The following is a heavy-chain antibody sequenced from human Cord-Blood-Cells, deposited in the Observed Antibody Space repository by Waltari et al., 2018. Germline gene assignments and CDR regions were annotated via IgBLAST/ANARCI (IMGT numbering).Heavy chain of an antibody. CDR1: GFTFTSTA. CDR2: IVVGSGNT. V-gene: IGHV1-58*02. J-gene: IGHJ3*02. D-gene: IGHD3-10*01. CDR3: AADTENYYGSGSYYAFDI. Sequence: QMQLVQSGPEVKKPGTSGTVSCKASGFTFTSTAIQWVRQTRGQRLEWIGWIVVGSGNTNYAQKFQERVTITRDMSTSTAYMELSSLRSEDTAVYYCAADTENYYGSGSYYAFDIWGQGTMVTVSS.